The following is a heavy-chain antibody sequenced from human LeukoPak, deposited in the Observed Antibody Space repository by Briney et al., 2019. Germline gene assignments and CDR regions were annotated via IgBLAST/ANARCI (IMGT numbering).Heavy chain of an antibody. J-gene: IGHJ4*02. D-gene: IGHD3-10*01. CDR1: GGSISSGGYY. CDR3: ARGEYYGSGSYYPGDY. Sequence: SETLSLTCTVSGGSISSGGYYWSWIRQHPGKGLEWIGYIHNSGSTYYNPSLRSPVSISVDTSKSHFSLRLSSVTAADTAVYYCARGEYYGSGSYYPGDYWGQGTLVTVSS. V-gene: IGHV4-31*01. CDR2: IHNSGST.